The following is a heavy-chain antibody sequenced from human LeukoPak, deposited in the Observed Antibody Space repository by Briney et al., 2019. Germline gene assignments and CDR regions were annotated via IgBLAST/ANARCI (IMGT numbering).Heavy chain of an antibody. CDR1: GFTVTNNY. V-gene: IGHV3-66*01. Sequence: AGGSLRLSCAASGFTVTNNYMSWVRQAPGKGLEWVSTIYSGGTTYYADSVKGRFTISRDNSKNTLFLQMNSLRAEDTAVYYCARDPCSSTFCYDYWGQGTLVTVSS. CDR2: IYSGGTT. CDR3: ARDPCSSTFCYDY. J-gene: IGHJ4*02. D-gene: IGHD2-2*01.